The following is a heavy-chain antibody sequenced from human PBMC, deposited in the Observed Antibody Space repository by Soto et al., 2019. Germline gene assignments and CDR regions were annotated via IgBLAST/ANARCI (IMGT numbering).Heavy chain of an antibody. V-gene: IGHV3-21*04. J-gene: IGHJ6*02. CDR2: ISSSSSYI. CDR3: ARVLIVVVPAAKYYYGMDV. D-gene: IGHD2-2*01. Sequence: PGGSLRLSCAASGFTFSSYSMNWVRQAPGKGLEWVSSISSSSSYIYYADSVKGRFTISRDNAKNSLYLQMNSLRAENTAVYYCARVLIVVVPAAKYYYGMDVWGQGSTVTVSS. CDR1: GFTFSSYS.